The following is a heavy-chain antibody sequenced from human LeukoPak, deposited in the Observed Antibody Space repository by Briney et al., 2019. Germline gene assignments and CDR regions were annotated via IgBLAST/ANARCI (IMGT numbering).Heavy chain of an antibody. J-gene: IGHJ4*02. Sequence: SETLSLTCTVSGGSISSYYWSWIRQPPGKGLEWIGYIYYSGSTNYNPSLKSRVTISVDTSKNQFSLKLSSVTAADTAVYYCAREYSRSWYIDIYYFDYWGQGTLVTVSS. D-gene: IGHD6-13*01. CDR1: GGSISSYY. CDR2: IYYSGST. V-gene: IGHV4-59*01. CDR3: AREYSRSWYIDIYYFDY.